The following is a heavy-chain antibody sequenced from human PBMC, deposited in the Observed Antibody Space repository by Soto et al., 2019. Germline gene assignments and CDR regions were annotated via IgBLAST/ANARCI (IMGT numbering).Heavy chain of an antibody. V-gene: IGHV4-30-2*01. CDR3: ARAVTPYFGTWFDT. D-gene: IGHD3-10*01. CDR1: GGSITSGNTYS. Sequence: PSETLSLTCGVSGGSITSGNTYSWSWIRQPPGKGLEWIGSISHTGSTSYSPSLKSRVSMPVDKSKNQFSLKLSSVTAADTAVYYCARAVTPYFGTWFDTWGQGTLVTVTS. CDR2: ISHTGST. J-gene: IGHJ5*02.